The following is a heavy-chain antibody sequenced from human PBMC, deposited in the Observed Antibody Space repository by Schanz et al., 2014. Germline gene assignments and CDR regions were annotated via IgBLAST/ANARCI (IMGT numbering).Heavy chain of an antibody. J-gene: IGHJ6*03. Sequence: EQLVESGGGLVQPGRSLRLSCTASGFTFSDYAMSWFRQAPGKGLEWLSYIDGKSTTVYYADSVKGRFTVSRDNARNSLYLHMKTLGAEDTAVYYCARDGDRCCRSYYRDDWGKGTTVTVSS. D-gene: IGHD4-17*01. CDR1: GFTFSDYA. CDR3: ARDGDRCCRSYYRDD. CDR2: IDGKSTTV. V-gene: IGHV3-48*01.